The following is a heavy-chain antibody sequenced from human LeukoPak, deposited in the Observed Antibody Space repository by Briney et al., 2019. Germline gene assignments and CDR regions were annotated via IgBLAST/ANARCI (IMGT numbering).Heavy chain of an antibody. V-gene: IGHV1-8*01. Sequence: GASVKVSCKASGYTFTSYGINWVRQATGQGLEWMGWMNPNSGNTGYAQKFQGRVTMTRNTSISTAYMELSSLRSEDTAVYYCARLGYYYYGMDVWGQGTTVTVSS. CDR3: ARLGYYYYGMDV. CDR1: GYTFTSYG. J-gene: IGHJ6*02. CDR2: MNPNSGNT.